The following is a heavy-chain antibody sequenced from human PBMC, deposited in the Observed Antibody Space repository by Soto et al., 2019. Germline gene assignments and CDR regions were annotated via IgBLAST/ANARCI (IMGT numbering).Heavy chain of an antibody. CDR1: GGSCSGYY. CDR3: AIFSTLLWFGESRDYYYGMDV. Sequence: QVQLQQCGAGLFKPSETLSLTCAVYGGSCSGYYWSWSRQPPWQGLEWIGEINHSGSTNYNPSLKNRVTISVDTAKNQFSLKLSSVTAADTAVYYCAIFSTLLWFGESRDYYYGMDVWCPGTPGTVSS. D-gene: IGHD3-10*01. J-gene: IGHJ6*02. V-gene: IGHV4-34*01. CDR2: INHSGST.